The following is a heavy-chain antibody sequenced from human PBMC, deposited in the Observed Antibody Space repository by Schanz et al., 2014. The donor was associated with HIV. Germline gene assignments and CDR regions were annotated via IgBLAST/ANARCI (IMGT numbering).Heavy chain of an antibody. Sequence: QVQLVESGGGVVQPGRSLRLSCAASGFTFRSYGMHWVRQAPGKGLEWVAVTWYDGSNKYYADSVKGRFTISRDNSQNTMYLQMNRLRAEDTAVYYCARENPLYYYLHGGPFDIWGQGTMVTVSS. V-gene: IGHV3-33*01. J-gene: IGHJ3*02. CDR2: TWYDGSNK. D-gene: IGHD3-10*01. CDR1: GFTFRSYG. CDR3: ARENPLYYYLHGGPFDI.